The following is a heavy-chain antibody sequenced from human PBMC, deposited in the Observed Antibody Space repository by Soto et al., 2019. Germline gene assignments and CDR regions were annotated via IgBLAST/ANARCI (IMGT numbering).Heavy chain of an antibody. J-gene: IGHJ4*02. D-gene: IGHD6-19*01. CDR2: ISWNSGSI. V-gene: IGHV3-9*01. CDR3: AKDIRGGGAVAGTYVADY. Sequence: EVQLVESGGGLVQPGRSLRLSCAASGFTFDDYAMHWVRQAPGKGLEWVSGISWNSGSIGYADSVKGRFTISRDNAKNSLYLQMNSLRAEDTALYYCAKDIRGGGAVAGTYVADYWGQGTLVTVSS. CDR1: GFTFDDYA.